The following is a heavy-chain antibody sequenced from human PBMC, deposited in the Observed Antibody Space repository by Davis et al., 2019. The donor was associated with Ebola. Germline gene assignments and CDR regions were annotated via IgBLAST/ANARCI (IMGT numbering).Heavy chain of an antibody. D-gene: IGHD6-6*01. J-gene: IGHJ4*02. CDR2: VSGSGRNT. CDR1: GFTFSSYA. CDR3: AKTGRKTWYSDSSGGPHAFDS. Sequence: PGGSLRLSCAASGFTFSSYAMIWARQAPGKGLEWVSSVSGSGRNTYYADSVKGRLTISRDNSRNTVYLEMYSLRVEDTAVYYCAKTGRKTWYSDSSGGPHAFDSWGQGTLVTVSS. V-gene: IGHV3-23*01.